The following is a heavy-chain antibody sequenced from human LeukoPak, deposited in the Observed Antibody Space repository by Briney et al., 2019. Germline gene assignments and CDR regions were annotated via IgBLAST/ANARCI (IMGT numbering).Heavy chain of an antibody. CDR2: ISGSGGST. CDR1: GFTLSSFA. J-gene: IGHJ4*02. Sequence: GGSLSLSCAASGFTLSSFAMSWVRHAPGKGVEWVSSISGSGGSTYYADSVKVRLTISRDNSKNTLYLQMNSLRAEDTAVYYCAKESIVVVPAASSHWGQGTLVTVSS. V-gene: IGHV3-23*01. CDR3: AKESIVVVPAASSH. D-gene: IGHD2-2*01.